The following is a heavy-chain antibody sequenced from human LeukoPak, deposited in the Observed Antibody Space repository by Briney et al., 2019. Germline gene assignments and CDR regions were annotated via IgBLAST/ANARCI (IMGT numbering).Heavy chain of an antibody. Sequence: SETLSLTCTVSGGSISSSSYYWGWIRQPPGKGLEWIGSIYYSGSTYYNPSLKSRVTISVDTSKNQFSLKLSSVTAADTAVYYCAGDRVPVLAIAVAGSFDYWGQGTLVTVSS. J-gene: IGHJ4*02. CDR2: IYYSGST. V-gene: IGHV4-39*07. CDR1: GGSISSSSYY. CDR3: AGDRVPVLAIAVAGSFDY. D-gene: IGHD6-19*01.